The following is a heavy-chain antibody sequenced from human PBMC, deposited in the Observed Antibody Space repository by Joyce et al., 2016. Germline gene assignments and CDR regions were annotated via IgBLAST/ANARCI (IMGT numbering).Heavy chain of an antibody. CDR1: GFTFTTSA. Sequence: QMQLVQSGPEVKKPGTSVKVSCKASGFTFTTSAVQWVRQARGKRLEWIGWIGVASGNTDYAQKFQERVTITRDMSTSTAYMELSSLRSEDTAVYYCAAGEVVPASWGQGTLVTVSS. CDR2: IGVASGNT. J-gene: IGHJ4*02. V-gene: IGHV1-58*01. CDR3: AAGEVVPAS. D-gene: IGHD2-2*01.